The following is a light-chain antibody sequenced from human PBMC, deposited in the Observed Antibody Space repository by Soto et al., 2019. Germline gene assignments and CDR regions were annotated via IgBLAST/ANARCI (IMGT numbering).Light chain of an antibody. CDR2: EVT. J-gene: IGLJ1*01. CDR3: SSLTSGSTRV. V-gene: IGLV2-14*01. CDR1: SGDVGGYDY. Sequence: QSALTQPASVSGSPGQSITISCTGTSGDVGGYDYVSWYQQHPDKAPKLIVYEVTHRPSGVSNRFSGSKSGNTASLTISGLQAEDEADYYCSSLTSGSTRVFGTGTKLTVL.